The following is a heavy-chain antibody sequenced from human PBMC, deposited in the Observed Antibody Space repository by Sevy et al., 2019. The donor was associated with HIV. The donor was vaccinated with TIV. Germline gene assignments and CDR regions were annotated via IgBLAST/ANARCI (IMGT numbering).Heavy chain of an antibody. CDR3: ARDVACTTEFTYGMDV. CDR1: GFMFSSYS. V-gene: IGHV3-30-3*01. CDR2: ISYAGSNK. J-gene: IGHJ6*02. D-gene: IGHD4-17*01. Sequence: QLGGSLRLSCAASGFMFSSYSVHWVRQAPGKGLEWVAVISYAGSNKYYADSVKGRFTISRDNSKNTLYLQMNSLRAEDTAVYYCARDVACTTEFTYGMDVWGQGTTVTVS.